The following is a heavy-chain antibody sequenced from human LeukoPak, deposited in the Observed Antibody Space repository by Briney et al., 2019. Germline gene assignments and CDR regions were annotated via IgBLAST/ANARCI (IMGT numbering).Heavy chain of an antibody. Sequence: GGSLRLSCAASGFTFSSYTMNWVRQAPGKGLEWVSSISSSSSYIYYADSVKGRFTISRDNAKNSLYLQMNSLRAEDTAVYYCARCPRWAHFDYWGQGTLVTVSS. J-gene: IGHJ4*02. D-gene: IGHD4-23*01. CDR1: GFTFSSYT. CDR2: ISSSSSYI. CDR3: ARCPRWAHFDY. V-gene: IGHV3-21*06.